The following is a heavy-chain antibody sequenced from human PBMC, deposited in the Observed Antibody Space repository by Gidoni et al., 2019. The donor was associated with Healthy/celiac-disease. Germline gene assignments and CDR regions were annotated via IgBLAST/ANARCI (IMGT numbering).Heavy chain of an antibody. CDR3: SFSGYYDFWSGYRGGFDY. Sequence: EVQLVDSGGGLVKPGGSLRLSCAASGFTFISNSVNWVRQAQGKGLEWVASISSSSSYIYYADSVKGRFTISRDNAKNSLYRQMNSLRAEDTAVYDCSFSGYYDFWSGYRGGFDYWGQGTLVTVSS. V-gene: IGHV3-21*01. CDR2: ISSSSSYI. D-gene: IGHD3-3*01. CDR1: GFTFISNS. J-gene: IGHJ4*02.